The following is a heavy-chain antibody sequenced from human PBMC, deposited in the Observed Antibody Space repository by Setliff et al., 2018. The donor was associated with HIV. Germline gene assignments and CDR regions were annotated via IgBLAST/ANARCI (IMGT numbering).Heavy chain of an antibody. CDR3: VRGIYDSSGFWYPHGDS. Sequence: ASVKVSCKASGYTFTSYDINWVRQATGHGLEWMGWINPYSGNTGYAQKFQGRVTMTRETSTSTVYLELSNLRAEDTAVYYCVRGIYDSSGFWYPHGDSWGQGTLVTVSS. CDR1: GYTFTSYD. CDR2: INPYSGNT. D-gene: IGHD3-22*01. V-gene: IGHV1-8*01. J-gene: IGHJ5*01.